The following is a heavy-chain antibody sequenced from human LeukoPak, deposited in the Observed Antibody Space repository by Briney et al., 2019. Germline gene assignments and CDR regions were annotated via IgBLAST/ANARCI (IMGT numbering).Heavy chain of an antibody. CDR3: ARVGSYYYYGMDV. V-gene: IGHV4-39*01. D-gene: IGHD3-10*01. CDR2: IYYSGST. Sequence: SETLSLTCTVSGGSISSSSYYWGWIRQPPGKGLEWFVSIYYSGSTYYNPSLKSRVTISVDTSKNQFSLKLSSVTAADTAVYYCARVGSYYYYGMDVWGQGTTVTVSS. J-gene: IGHJ6*02. CDR1: GGSISSSSYY.